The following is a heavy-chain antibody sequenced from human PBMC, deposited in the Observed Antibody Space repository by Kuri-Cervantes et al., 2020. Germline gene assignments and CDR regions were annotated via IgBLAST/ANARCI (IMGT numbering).Heavy chain of an antibody. Sequence: GESLKISCAASGFTVNSYFLTWVRQPPGKGLEWVSVTYSGGTSYFGVSVKGRFTISRDNSKNTLYLQMNSLRAEDTAVYYCARGVTELRYFDWLFELGYWGQGTLVTVSS. CDR2: TYSGGTS. CDR1: GFTVNSYF. V-gene: IGHV3-66*02. CDR3: ARGVTELRYFDWLFELGY. J-gene: IGHJ4*02. D-gene: IGHD3-9*01.